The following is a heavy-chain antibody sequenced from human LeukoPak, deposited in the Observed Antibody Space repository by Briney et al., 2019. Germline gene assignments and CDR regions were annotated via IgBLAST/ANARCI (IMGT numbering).Heavy chain of an antibody. V-gene: IGHV4-34*01. D-gene: IGHD3-3*01. Sequence: SETLSLTCAVYGGSFSGYYWSWIRQPPGKGLEWIGEINHSGSTNYNPSLKSRVTISVDTSKNQFSLKLSSVTAADTAVYYCARGRFLEWLSYPFDYWGQGTLVTVSS. CDR2: INHSGST. CDR3: ARGRFLEWLSYPFDY. J-gene: IGHJ4*02. CDR1: GGSFSGYY.